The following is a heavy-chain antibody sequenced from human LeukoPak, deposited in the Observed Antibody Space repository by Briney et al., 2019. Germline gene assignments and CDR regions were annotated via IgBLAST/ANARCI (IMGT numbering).Heavy chain of an antibody. CDR3: ARRYCSAGICYSGFDY. CDR2: ISSSSIYT. CDR1: GFXFSDYY. V-gene: IGHV3-11*06. J-gene: IGHJ4*02. Sequence: GGSLRLSCAASGFXFSDYYISWIRQAPGKGLEWLSSISSSSIYTNYADSVKGRFTISRDNAKNSLFLQINNLRAEDTAVYYCARRYCSAGICYSGFDYWGQGTLVTVSS. D-gene: IGHD2-15*01.